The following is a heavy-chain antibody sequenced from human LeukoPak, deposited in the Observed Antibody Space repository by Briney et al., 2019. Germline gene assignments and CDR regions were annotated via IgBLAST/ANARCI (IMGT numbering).Heavy chain of an antibody. J-gene: IGHJ4*02. CDR3: VRARRDGYNSWGIFDY. CDR2: ISWKSGTI. D-gene: IGHD5-24*01. Sequence: GGSLRLSCAASGFTFDEYTMHWVRQAPGKGLEWVSGISWKSGTIGYADSVKGRFTISRDNAKNSLYLQMNSLRVEDMALYYCVRARRDGYNSWGIFDYWGQGTLVTVSS. V-gene: IGHV3-9*03. CDR1: GFTFDEYT.